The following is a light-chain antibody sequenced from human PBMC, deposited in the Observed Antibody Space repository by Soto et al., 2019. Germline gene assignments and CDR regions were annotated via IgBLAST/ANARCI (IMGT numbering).Light chain of an antibody. CDR1: SSSIGSNY. CDR2: RNN. CDR3: AGWDDSLSGVV. Sequence: SVLTQPPSASGTPGQRVTISCSGSSSSIGSNYVYWYQQVPGTAPKLLIYRNNQRPSGVPDRFSGSKSGTSASLAISGLRSEDEADYYCAGWDDSLSGVVFGGGTKLTVL. J-gene: IGLJ2*01. V-gene: IGLV1-47*01.